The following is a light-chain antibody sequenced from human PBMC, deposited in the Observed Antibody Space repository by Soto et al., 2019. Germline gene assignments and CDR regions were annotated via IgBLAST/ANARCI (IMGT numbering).Light chain of an antibody. CDR2: EGS. Sequence: QSALTQPASVSGSPGQSITISCSGSISDVGSSGPVSWYQHHPGQVPKLIIYEGSRRPSGVSSRFSGSKTGNTASLTITGPQAEDEANYYCSSYVGARTYVFRTGTKVTVL. J-gene: IGLJ1*01. CDR1: ISDVGSSGP. V-gene: IGLV2-23*01. CDR3: SSYVGARTYV.